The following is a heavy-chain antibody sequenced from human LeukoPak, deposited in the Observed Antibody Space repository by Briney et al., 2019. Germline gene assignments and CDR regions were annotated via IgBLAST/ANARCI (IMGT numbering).Heavy chain of an antibody. J-gene: IGHJ6*03. D-gene: IGHD3-16*01. CDR3: ARETSQKGAHYMDV. CDR1: GYTFTSYY. CDR2: INPNRGST. V-gene: IGHV1-46*01. Sequence: GASVKVSCKASGYTFTSYYMYWVRQAPGQGLEWMGIINPNRGSTSYAQKFQGRVTMTRDMSTSTVYMELSSLRYDDTAVYYCARETSQKGAHYMDVWGKGTTVTISS.